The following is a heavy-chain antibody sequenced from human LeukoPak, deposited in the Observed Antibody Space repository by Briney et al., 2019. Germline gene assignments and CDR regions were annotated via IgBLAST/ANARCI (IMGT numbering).Heavy chain of an antibody. CDR2: IIPIFGTA. J-gene: IGHJ6*03. V-gene: IGHV1-69*05. CDR3: ATPGFLEWLKAGYYYMDV. CDR1: GGTFSSYA. Sequence: SVKVSCKASGGTFSSYAISWVRQAPGQGLEWMGGIIPIFGTANYAQKFQGRVTVTTDESTSTAYMELSSLRSEDTAVYYCATPGFLEWLKAGYYYMDVWGKGTTVTVSS. D-gene: IGHD3-3*01.